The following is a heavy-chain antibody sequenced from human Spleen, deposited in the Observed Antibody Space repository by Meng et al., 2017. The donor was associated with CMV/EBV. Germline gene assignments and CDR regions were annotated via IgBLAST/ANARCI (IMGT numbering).Heavy chain of an antibody. CDR2: IYIGGNT. Sequence: SLRLSCAASGFPVLNIYLSLVRPAPGKGLEWVSVIYIGGNTYSANSVTGRFTISRDRSKNTLYLQMNNLRAEDTAVYYCAGDWSLEYWGQGTLVTVSS. V-gene: IGHV3-53*01. J-gene: IGHJ4*02. CDR1: GFPVLNIY. D-gene: IGHD2-8*02. CDR3: AGDWSLEY.